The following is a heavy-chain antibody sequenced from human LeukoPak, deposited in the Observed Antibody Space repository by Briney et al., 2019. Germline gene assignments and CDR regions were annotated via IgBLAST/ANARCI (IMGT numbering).Heavy chain of an antibody. D-gene: IGHD5-12*01. J-gene: IGHJ4*02. V-gene: IGHV1-46*01. Sequence: ASVKVSCKASGYTFTGYYMHWVRQAPGQGLEWMGIINPSGGSTSYAQKFQGRVTMTRDTSTSTVYMELSSLRSEDTAVYYCARGGLSGYDSGVFDYWGQGTLVTVSS. CDR2: INPSGGST. CDR3: ARGGLSGYDSGVFDY. CDR1: GYTFTGYY.